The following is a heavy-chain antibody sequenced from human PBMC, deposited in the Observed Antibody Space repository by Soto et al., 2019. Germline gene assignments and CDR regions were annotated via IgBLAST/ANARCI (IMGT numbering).Heavy chain of an antibody. CDR2: ISPYNGNT. V-gene: IGHV1-18*01. Sequence: ASVKVSCKASGYTFTNYRISWVRQAPGQGLEWMGWISPYNGNTKYPQKLQGRVTMTTDTSTRTSYMELRSLRSDDTAVYFCARDGDRCTSTRCSPWPDTHFDLWGRGTLVTVSS. D-gene: IGHD2-2*01. CDR1: GYTFTNYR. CDR3: ARDGDRCTSTRCSPWPDTHFDL. J-gene: IGHJ2*01.